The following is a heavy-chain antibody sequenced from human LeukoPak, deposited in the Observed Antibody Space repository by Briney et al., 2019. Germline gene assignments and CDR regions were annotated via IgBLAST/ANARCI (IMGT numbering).Heavy chain of an antibody. CDR3: ARDPGYESWSPFWGGMDV. CDR2: ITRDGSST. CDR1: GFTFSSSW. J-gene: IGHJ6*04. Sequence: GGSLRLSCAASGFTFSSSWMPWFRQAPGKGLLWVSRITRDGSSTTYADSVKGRFTTSRDNAKNTLYLQMDSLRDDDTAVYYCARDPGYESWSPFWGGMDVWGNGTTVIVSS. V-gene: IGHV3-74*01. D-gene: IGHD3-16*01.